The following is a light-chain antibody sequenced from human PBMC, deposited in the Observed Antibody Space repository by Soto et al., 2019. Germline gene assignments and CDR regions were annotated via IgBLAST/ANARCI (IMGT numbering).Light chain of an antibody. J-gene: IGLJ2*01. CDR3: CSYTSSRTVV. CDR1: SSDVGSYNL. Sequence: QSALTQPASVSGSPGQSITISCTGTSSDVGSYNLVSWYQQHPGKAPKLTIYGGSKRPSGVSNRFSGSKSGNTASLTISGLQAEDEADYYCCSYTSSRTVVFGGGTKLTVL. V-gene: IGLV2-14*02. CDR2: GGS.